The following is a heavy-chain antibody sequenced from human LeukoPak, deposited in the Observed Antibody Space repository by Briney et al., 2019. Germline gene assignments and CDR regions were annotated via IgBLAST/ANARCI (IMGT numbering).Heavy chain of an antibody. CDR3: AREGGDPRWLDP. V-gene: IGHV4-4*07. Sequence: SETLSLTCTVSGGSISSYYWTWIRQSAGKGLEWIGRINTSGGTNYNPSLRSRVTMSVNTSKNQFSLNLTSVTAADTAVYSCAREGGDPRWLDPRGQGTLVTVSS. J-gene: IGHJ5*02. CDR1: GGSISSYY. D-gene: IGHD6-25*01. CDR2: INTSGGT.